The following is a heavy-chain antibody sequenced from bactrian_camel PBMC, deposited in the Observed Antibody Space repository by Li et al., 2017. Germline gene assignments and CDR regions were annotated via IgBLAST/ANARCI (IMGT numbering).Heavy chain of an antibody. Sequence: HVQLVESGGGSVQAGGSLRLSCTASGYTYRRLCLAWFRKEREGVASIYGNGGSIYYSESVKGRFTISQDNAKKTVYLQMTSLKAEDTAMYYCAARANFMGARPPLTFGTYSDWGQGTQVTVS. CDR1: GYTYRRLC. CDR2: IYGNGGSI. V-gene: IGHV3S1*01. D-gene: IGHD4*01. CDR3: AARANFMGARPPLTFGTYSD. J-gene: IGHJ4*01.